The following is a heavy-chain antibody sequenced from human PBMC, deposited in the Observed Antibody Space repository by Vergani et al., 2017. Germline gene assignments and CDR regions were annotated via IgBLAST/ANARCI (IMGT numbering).Heavy chain of an antibody. CDR3: ARDRGNGMDV. Sequence: EVQLVESGGGLVQPGGSLRLSCAASGFTFSSYEMNWVRQAPGKGLEWVSYISSSSSYIYYADSVKCRFTISRDNAKNSLYLQMNSLRAEDTAVYYCARDRGNGMDVWGQGTTVTVSS. J-gene: IGHJ6*02. D-gene: IGHD3-10*01. CDR2: ISSSSSYI. V-gene: IGHV3-48*03. CDR1: GFTFSSYE.